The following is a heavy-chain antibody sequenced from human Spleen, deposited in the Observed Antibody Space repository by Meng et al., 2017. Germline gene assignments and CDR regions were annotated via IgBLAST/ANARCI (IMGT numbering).Heavy chain of an antibody. D-gene: IGHD5-24*01. Sequence: EVQLVESGGGLVTPGGSLRLSCASSGFTFSSYSMNLVRQAPGKGLEWVSSITSSSSYIYYADSVKGRFTISRDNAKNSLYLQMNSLRAEDTAVYYCARGTRDGYSTNWFDPWGQGTLVTVSS. J-gene: IGHJ5*02. CDR3: ARGTRDGYSTNWFDP. V-gene: IGHV3-21*01. CDR1: GFTFSSYS. CDR2: ITSSSSYI.